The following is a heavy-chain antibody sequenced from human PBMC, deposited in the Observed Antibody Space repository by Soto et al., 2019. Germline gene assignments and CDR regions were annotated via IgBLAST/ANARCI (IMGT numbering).Heavy chain of an antibody. CDR1: GFIFNEYG. V-gene: IGHV3-33*01. D-gene: IGHD2-15*01. J-gene: IGHJ4*02. Sequence: QVQLVESGGGVVQPGRSLRLSCAASGFIFNEYGMHWVRQAPGKGLERVGVVWYDGSNKYYADSVRGRFTFSRDNSRNTMSLQMNSLRVEDTAIYYCARWGCSGSNCNLNQRSFDLWGQGPLVTVSS. CDR3: ARWGCSGSNCNLNQRSFDL. CDR2: VWYDGSNK.